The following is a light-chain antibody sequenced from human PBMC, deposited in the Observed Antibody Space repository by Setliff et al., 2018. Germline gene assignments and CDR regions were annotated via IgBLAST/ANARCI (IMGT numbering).Light chain of an antibody. CDR3: LSYTSETTHAL. V-gene: IGLV2-14*03. CDR1: NSDVGGYNY. CDR2: EVT. J-gene: IGLJ2*01. Sequence: QSVLTQPAAVSGSPGQSITISCAGTNSDVGGYNYVSWYQQHPNKAPKLMIYEVTKRPSGVSDRFSGSKSGNTASLTISGLQAGDEADYYCLSYTSETTHALFAGGTK.